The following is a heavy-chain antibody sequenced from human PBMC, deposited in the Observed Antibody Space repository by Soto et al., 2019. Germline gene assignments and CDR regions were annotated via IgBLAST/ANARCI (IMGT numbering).Heavy chain of an antibody. D-gene: IGHD3-3*01. CDR2: IYPGDSDT. Sequence: GESLKISCKGSGYSFTSYWIGWVRQMPGKGLEWMGIIYPGDSDTRYSPSFQGQVTISADKSISTAYLQWSSLKASDTAMYYCAREEPHYDFWSGSYTNAFDIWGQGTMVTVSS. V-gene: IGHV5-51*01. J-gene: IGHJ3*02. CDR1: GYSFTSYW. CDR3: AREEPHYDFWSGSYTNAFDI.